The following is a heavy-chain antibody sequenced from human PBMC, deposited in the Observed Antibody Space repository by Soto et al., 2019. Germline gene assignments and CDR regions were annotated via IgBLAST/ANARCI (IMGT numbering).Heavy chain of an antibody. D-gene: IGHD5-12*01. V-gene: IGHV4-39*01. CDR2: IYYSGST. Sequence: SETLSLTCTVSGGSISSSSYYWGWIRQPPGKGLEWIGSIYYSGSTYYNPSLKSRVTISVDTSKNQFSLKLSSVTAADTAVYYCESGMGRWLHPDAFDIWGQGTMVTVSS. CDR1: GGSISSSSYY. J-gene: IGHJ3*02. CDR3: ESGMGRWLHPDAFDI.